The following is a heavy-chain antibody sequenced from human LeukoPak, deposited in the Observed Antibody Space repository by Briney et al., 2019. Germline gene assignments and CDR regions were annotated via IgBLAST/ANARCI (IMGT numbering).Heavy chain of an antibody. Sequence: ASVTVSCKASGYTFTSYAMNWVRQAPGQGLEWMGWINTNTGNPTYAQGFTGRFVFSLDTSVSTAYLQISSLKAEDTAVYYCARDGFDSSSWYYFDYWGQGTLVTVSS. CDR2: INTNTGNP. V-gene: IGHV7-4-1*02. J-gene: IGHJ4*02. CDR3: ARDGFDSSSWYYFDY. CDR1: GYTFTSYA. D-gene: IGHD6-13*01.